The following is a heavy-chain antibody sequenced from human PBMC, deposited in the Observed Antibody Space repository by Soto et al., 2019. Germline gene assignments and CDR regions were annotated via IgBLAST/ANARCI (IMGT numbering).Heavy chain of an antibody. J-gene: IGHJ4*02. V-gene: IGHV4-61*01. D-gene: IGHD2-8*02. CDR1: GVSLSSGSYY. CDR3: ARISYWVKDY. CDR2: FYYTGTT. Sequence: PSETLSLTCTVSGVSLSSGSYYWSWIRQPPGKGLEWIGYFYYTGTTKYNPSLESRVTISADTSKNQFSLNLTSVTAADTAVYYCARISYWVKDYWGQGALVTV.